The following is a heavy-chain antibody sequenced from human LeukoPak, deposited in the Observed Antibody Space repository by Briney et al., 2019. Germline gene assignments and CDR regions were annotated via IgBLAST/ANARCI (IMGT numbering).Heavy chain of an antibody. Sequence: GRSLRLSCAASGFTFSSYGMHWVRQAPGKGLEWVAVIWYDGSNKYYADSVKGRFTISRDNSKNTLYLQMNSLRAEDTAVYYCAKDWRIAAEDYWGQGTLVTVSS. V-gene: IGHV3-33*06. CDR3: AKDWRIAAEDY. CDR1: GFTFSSYG. CDR2: IWYDGSNK. J-gene: IGHJ4*02. D-gene: IGHD6-13*01.